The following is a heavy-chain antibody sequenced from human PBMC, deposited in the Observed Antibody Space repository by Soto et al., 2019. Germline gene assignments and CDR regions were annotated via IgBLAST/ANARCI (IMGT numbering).Heavy chain of an antibody. CDR1: GYTFTSYG. Sequence: ASVKVSCKASGYTFTSYGIIWVRQAPGQGLEWMGWISAYNGNTNYAQKLQGRVTMTTDTSTSTAYMELRSLRSDDTAVYYCARDKDSSGWSPRCFQHWGQGTLVTVSS. CDR2: ISAYNGNT. J-gene: IGHJ1*01. CDR3: ARDKDSSGWSPRCFQH. D-gene: IGHD6-19*01. V-gene: IGHV1-18*01.